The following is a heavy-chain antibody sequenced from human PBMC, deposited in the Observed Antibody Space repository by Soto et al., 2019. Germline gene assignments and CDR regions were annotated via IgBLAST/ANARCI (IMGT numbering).Heavy chain of an antibody. J-gene: IGHJ3*02. CDR2: IKQDGSEK. V-gene: IGHV3-7*05. D-gene: IGHD1-7*01. Sequence: EVQLVESGGGLVQPGGSLRLSCAASGFTFSSYWMSWVRQAPGKGLEWVANIKQDGSEKYYVDSVKGRFTISRDNAKNSLYLQMNSLRAEDTAVYYCARDRSNYYDAFDIWGQGTMVTVSS. CDR1: GFTFSSYW. CDR3: ARDRSNYYDAFDI.